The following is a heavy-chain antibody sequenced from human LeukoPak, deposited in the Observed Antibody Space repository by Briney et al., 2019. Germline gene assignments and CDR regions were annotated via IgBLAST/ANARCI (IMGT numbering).Heavy chain of an antibody. Sequence: GGSLRLSCVGSGFSFSSYDMNWVRQSPGKGLEWISYISTSGRSIYYSESGRGRFAISRDNARSSLSLQMAGLTAEDTAVYYCARGLNSAFDVWGNGTTVTVSS. CDR3: ARGLNSAFDV. D-gene: IGHD2-21*01. J-gene: IGHJ6*04. V-gene: IGHV3-48*01. CDR1: GFSFSSYD. CDR2: ISTSGRSI.